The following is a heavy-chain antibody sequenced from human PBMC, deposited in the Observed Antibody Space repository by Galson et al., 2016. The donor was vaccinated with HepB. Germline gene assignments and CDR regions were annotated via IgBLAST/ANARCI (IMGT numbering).Heavy chain of an antibody. V-gene: IGHV3-30*04. D-gene: IGHD5-18*01. Sequence: SLRLSCAASGFTFSSYAMHWVRQAPGKGLEWVTFVSYDGRNKYYADSVKGRFTISRDNSKNTLYLQMNSLRAEDTAVYYCARAWIHLYDLDYWGQGALVTVSS. J-gene: IGHJ4*02. CDR2: VSYDGRNK. CDR3: ARAWIHLYDLDY. CDR1: GFTFSSYA.